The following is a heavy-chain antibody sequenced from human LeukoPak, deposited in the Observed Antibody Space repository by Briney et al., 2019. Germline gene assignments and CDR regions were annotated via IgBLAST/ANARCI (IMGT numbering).Heavy chain of an antibody. J-gene: IGHJ4*02. CDR1: GFIFSSYA. V-gene: IGHV3-23*01. CDR2: ISGSGGSK. Sequence: PGGSLRLSCAACGFIFSSYAMSGVRQAPGKGLEGVSAISGSGGSKYYADSVRGRFTISRDNYKNSLYVPMNRLRAEDTAVYEFALGDYGILCDYRRQGTVHTVPS. D-gene: IGHD4-17*01. CDR3: ALGDYGILCDY.